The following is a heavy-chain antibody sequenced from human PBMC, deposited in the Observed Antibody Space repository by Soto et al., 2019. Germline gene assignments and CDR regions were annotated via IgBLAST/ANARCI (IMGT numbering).Heavy chain of an antibody. V-gene: IGHV1-18*01. Sequence: VASVKVSCKASGYTFTSYGISWVRQAPGQGLEWMGWISAYNGNTNYAQKLQGRVTMTTDTSTSTAYMELRSLRSGHTAVYYCARGTAAAGFDYWGQGTLVTVSS. CDR2: ISAYNGNT. CDR1: GYTFTSYG. D-gene: IGHD6-13*01. CDR3: ARGTAAAGFDY. J-gene: IGHJ4*02.